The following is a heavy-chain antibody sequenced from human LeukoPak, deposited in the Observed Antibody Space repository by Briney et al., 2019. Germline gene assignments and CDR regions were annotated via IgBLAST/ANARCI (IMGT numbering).Heavy chain of an antibody. D-gene: IGHD3-9*01. CDR2: INSDGSST. J-gene: IGHJ3*02. Sequence: GGSLRLSCAASGFTFSSYWMHWVRQAPGKGLVWVSRINSDGSSTSYADSVKGRFTISRDNAKNTLYLQMNSLRAVDTAVYYCARAPIRYPFKGDAFDIWGQGTMVTVSS. CDR3: ARAPIRYPFKGDAFDI. CDR1: GFTFSSYW. V-gene: IGHV3-74*01.